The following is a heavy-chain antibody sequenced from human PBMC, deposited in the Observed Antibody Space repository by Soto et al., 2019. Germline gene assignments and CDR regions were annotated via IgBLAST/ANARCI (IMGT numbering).Heavy chain of an antibody. Sequence: ASVKVSCKASGGTFSSYAISWVRQAPGQGLEWMGGIIPIFSTANYAQKFQGRVTITADESTSTAYMELSSLRSEDTAVCYCARDRYSSSWYLAFDIWGQGTMVTVSS. CDR3: ARDRYSSSWYLAFDI. J-gene: IGHJ3*02. D-gene: IGHD6-13*01. V-gene: IGHV1-69*13. CDR2: IIPIFSTA. CDR1: GGTFSSYA.